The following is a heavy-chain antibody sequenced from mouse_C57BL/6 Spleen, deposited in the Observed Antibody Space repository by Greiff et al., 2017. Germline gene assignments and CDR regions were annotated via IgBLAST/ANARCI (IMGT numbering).Heavy chain of an antibody. J-gene: IGHJ3*01. CDR1: GYTFTSYW. CDR3: ARYDRNFSFAY. Sequence: QVQLQQPGAELVRPGTSVKLSCKASGYTFTSYWMHWVKQRPGQGLEWIGVIDPSDSYTNYNQKFKGKATLTVDTSSSTAYMQLSSLTSEDSAVYYCARYDRNFSFAYWGQGTLVTVSA. D-gene: IGHD2-3*01. V-gene: IGHV1-59*01. CDR2: IDPSDSYT.